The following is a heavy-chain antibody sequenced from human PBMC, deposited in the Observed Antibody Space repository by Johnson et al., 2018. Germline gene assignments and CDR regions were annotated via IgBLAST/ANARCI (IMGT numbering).Heavy chain of an antibody. J-gene: IGHJ6*03. D-gene: IGHD5-18*01. V-gene: IGHV3-30*18. CDR1: GFTFSSYG. CDR2: ISYDGINK. CDR3: AKALGAERYSQGYWYMDV. Sequence: QVQLVESGGGVVQPGRSLRLSCAASGFTFSSYGMHWVRQAPGKGLEWVAVISYDGINKYYGDSVKGRFTISRDNSKNTLYRQMNSLRPEDRAVYYCAKALGAERYSQGYWYMDVWGKGTTVTVSS.